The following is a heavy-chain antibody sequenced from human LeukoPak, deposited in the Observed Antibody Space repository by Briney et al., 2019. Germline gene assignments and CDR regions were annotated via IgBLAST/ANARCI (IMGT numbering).Heavy chain of an antibody. CDR3: ARSEAPQYNWFDH. CDR2: INPNSGGT. J-gene: IGHJ5*02. D-gene: IGHD5-24*01. Sequence: ASVTVSSKASGYTFTGYYMHWVRQAPGQGLEWMGWINPNSGGTNYAQKFQGRVTMTRDTSISTAYMELSRLRSDDTAVYYCARSEAPQYNWFDHWGQGTLVTVSS. CDR1: GYTFTGYY. V-gene: IGHV1-2*02.